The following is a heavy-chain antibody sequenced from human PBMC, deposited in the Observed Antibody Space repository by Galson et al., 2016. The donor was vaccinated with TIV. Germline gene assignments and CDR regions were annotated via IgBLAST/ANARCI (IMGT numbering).Heavy chain of an antibody. CDR3: ASQGVDY. CDR1: GISFSSYW. J-gene: IGHJ4*02. D-gene: IGHD2-8*01. V-gene: IGHV3-7*01. CDR2: INQGGSEK. Sequence: SLRLSCAVPGISFSSYWMTWVRQAPGKGLEWVASINQGGSEKYYVDSVKGRFTISRDNAKNSLYLQMNSLRAEDTAMFYCASQGVDYWGQGTLVTVSS.